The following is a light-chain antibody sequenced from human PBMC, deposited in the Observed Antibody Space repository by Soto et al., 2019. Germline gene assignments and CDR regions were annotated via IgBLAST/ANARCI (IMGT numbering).Light chain of an antibody. CDR1: QSVSSS. V-gene: IGKV3-11*01. J-gene: IGKJ2*01. CDR3: QQRSNWYT. Sequence: IVLTQSPATLSLSPGDRATLSCRASQSVSSSLAWYQQKPGQAPRLLIYDASNRATGIPARFSGGGSGTDFTLTISSLEPEDFAVYYCQQRSNWYTFGQGTKLEIK. CDR2: DAS.